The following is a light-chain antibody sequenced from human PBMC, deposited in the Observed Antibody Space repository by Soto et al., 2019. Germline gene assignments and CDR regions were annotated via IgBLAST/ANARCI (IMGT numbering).Light chain of an antibody. V-gene: IGKV3-11*01. CDR3: QHLSDSWT. J-gene: IGKJ1*01. CDR2: DTS. CDR1: QSLGIF. Sequence: IVLTQSPATLSLSAGERATLSCRASQSLGIFLAWYQQNLGQAPRLLIYDTSNRATGIPARFSGSGSGTDFTLTITSLEPEDSAVYFCQHLSDSWTFVQGTKVEIK.